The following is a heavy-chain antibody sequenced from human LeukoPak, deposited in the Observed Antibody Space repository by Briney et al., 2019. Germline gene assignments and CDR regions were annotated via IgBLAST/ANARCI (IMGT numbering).Heavy chain of an antibody. J-gene: IGHJ3*02. Sequence: SETLSLTCAVSVYSISSAYDGAWIRQPPGQGLEWIGSISHSGITHYNPSHKSRVTISIDTSKNQSSLKLSSVTAGDTAVYYCARKYCSTTNCFAGKAFDIWGQGTMVTVSS. D-gene: IGHD2-2*01. CDR3: ARKYCSTTNCFAGKAFDI. CDR2: ISHSGIT. V-gene: IGHV4-38-2*01. CDR1: VYSISSAYD.